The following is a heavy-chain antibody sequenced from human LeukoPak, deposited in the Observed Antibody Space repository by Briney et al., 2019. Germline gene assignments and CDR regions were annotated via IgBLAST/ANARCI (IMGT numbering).Heavy chain of an antibody. CDR1: GFAFDKYW. CDR3: ARDVNRGVFDM. V-gene: IGHV3-7*03. CDR2: IKEDGSEK. J-gene: IGHJ3*02. Sequence: PGGSLRLSREGSGFAFDKYWISWVRQAPGKGLEWVANIKEDGSEKEFLDSVKGRFTISRDNSKKSVYLQMNSLRAEDTAVYYCARDVNRGVFDMWGQGTRVTVSS.